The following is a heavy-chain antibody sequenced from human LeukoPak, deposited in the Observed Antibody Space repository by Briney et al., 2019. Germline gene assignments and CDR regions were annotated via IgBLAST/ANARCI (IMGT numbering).Heavy chain of an antibody. Sequence: ASVKVSCKASGYTFTGYYMHWVRQAPGQGLEWMGWINPNSGGTNYAQKFQGRVTMTRDSSISTVYMELSSPRSEDTAVYYCASDSSGYDAFDIWGQGTMVTVSS. CDR3: ASDSSGYDAFDI. J-gene: IGHJ3*02. V-gene: IGHV1-2*02. CDR1: GYTFTGYY. D-gene: IGHD3-22*01. CDR2: INPNSGGT.